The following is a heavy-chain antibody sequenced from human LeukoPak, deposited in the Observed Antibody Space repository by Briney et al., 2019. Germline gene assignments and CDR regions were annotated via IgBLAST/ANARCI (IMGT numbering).Heavy chain of an antibody. CDR2: IIPIFGTA. D-gene: IGHD3-10*01. CDR3: ARVSGGSGSPPEYYYYYYGMDV. V-gene: IGHV1-69*01. Sequence: GASVKVSCKASGGTFSRYAISWVRQAPGQGLEWMGGIIPIFGTANYAQKFQGRVTITADESTSTAYMELSSLRSEDTAVYYCARVSGGSGSPPEYYYYYYGMDVWGQGTTVTVSS. J-gene: IGHJ6*01. CDR1: GGTFSRYA.